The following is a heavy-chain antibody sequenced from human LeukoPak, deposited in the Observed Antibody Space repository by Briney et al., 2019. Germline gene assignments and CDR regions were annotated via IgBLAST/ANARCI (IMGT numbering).Heavy chain of an antibody. CDR1: GYHFTSYW. D-gene: IGHD7-27*01. CDR2: IYPGDSDT. J-gene: IGHJ6*03. CDR3: ARQSRRVKLGIFKDALYYYYYMDV. V-gene: IGHV5-51*01. Sequence: GESPQISCKGSGYHFTSYWIGWARPMPGKGLEWMGNIYPGDSDTSYNPSFQGQVTISADKSLSTAYLQWSSLKASDTAMYYCARQSRRVKLGIFKDALYYYYYMDVWGKGTTVTVSS.